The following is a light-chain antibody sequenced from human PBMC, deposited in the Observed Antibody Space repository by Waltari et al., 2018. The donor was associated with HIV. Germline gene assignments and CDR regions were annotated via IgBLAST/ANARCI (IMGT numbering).Light chain of an antibody. Sequence: QSVLTQPPSASGTPGQRVTISCSGSSSNIGGNYVYWYQQLPGTAPKLFTHRNNRRPSGVPCRFSGSKSGTSASLAIIGLRSEDEADYYCAAWDDSLSGLVFGGWTKLTVL. V-gene: IGLV1-47*01. CDR1: SSNIGGNY. CDR2: RNN. J-gene: IGLJ3*02. CDR3: AAWDDSLSGLV.